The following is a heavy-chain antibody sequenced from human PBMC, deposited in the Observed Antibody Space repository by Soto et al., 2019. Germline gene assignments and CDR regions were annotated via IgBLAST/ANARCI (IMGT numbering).Heavy chain of an antibody. CDR1: GISFRSYW. CDR2: IKQDESEK. CDR3: VRDVGFDYVN. Sequence: EVQLVESGGGLVQPGGSLRISCKGSGISFRSYWMSWVRQAPGKGLEWVASIKQDESEKYYVDSVKGRFTISRDNVDDSVFLHMNRLSAEDTAVYFCVRDVGFDYVNWGQGTLVTVSS. D-gene: IGHD3-16*01. J-gene: IGHJ4*02. V-gene: IGHV3-7*01.